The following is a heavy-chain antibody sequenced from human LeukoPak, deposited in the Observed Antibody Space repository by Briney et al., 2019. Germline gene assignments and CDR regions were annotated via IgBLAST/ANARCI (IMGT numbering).Heavy chain of an antibody. CDR1: GFTFSSYS. CDR3: AKDFDPVTGGSRVFDY. J-gene: IGHJ4*02. V-gene: IGHV3-21*01. CDR2: ISSSSSYI. Sequence: PGGSLRLSCAASGFTFSSYSMNWVRQAPGKGLEWVSSISSSSSYIYYADSVKGRFTISRDNAKNSLYLQMNSLRAEDTAVYYCAKDFDPVTGGSRVFDYWGQGTLVTVSS. D-gene: IGHD3-16*01.